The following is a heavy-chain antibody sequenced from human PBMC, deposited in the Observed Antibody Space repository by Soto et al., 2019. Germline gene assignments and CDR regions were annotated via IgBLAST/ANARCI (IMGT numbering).Heavy chain of an antibody. D-gene: IGHD2-21*02. Sequence: SETLSLTCAVHGGSFSGYYWSWIRQPPGKGLEWIGEINHSGSTNYNPSLKSRVTISVDTSKSQFSLKLSSVTAADTAVYYCARGRKGVVVTAIKDYYYYVIDVWGQGTTVTVS. CDR2: INHSGST. CDR1: GGSFSGYY. V-gene: IGHV4-34*01. CDR3: ARGRKGVVVTAIKDYYYYVIDV. J-gene: IGHJ6*02.